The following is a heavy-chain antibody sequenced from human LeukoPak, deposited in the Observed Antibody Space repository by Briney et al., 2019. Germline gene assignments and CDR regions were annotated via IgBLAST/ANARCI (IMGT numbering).Heavy chain of an antibody. CDR3: ASTRRIAAAGTEETH. CDR2: IYTSGSI. V-gene: IGHV4-4*09. D-gene: IGHD6-13*01. J-gene: IGHJ4*02. Sequence: SETLSLTCTVSGGSISSDYWSWIRQPPGKGLEWIGYIYTSGSINYNPSLKSRVTISVDTSKNQFSLKLSSVTAADTAVYYCASTRRIAAAGTEETHWGQGTLVTVSS. CDR1: GGSISSDY.